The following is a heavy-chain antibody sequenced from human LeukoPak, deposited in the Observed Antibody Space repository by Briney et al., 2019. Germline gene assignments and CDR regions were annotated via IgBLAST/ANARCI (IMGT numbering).Heavy chain of an antibody. CDR2: INAGAGGT. Sequence: ASVKVSCKASGYTFTSYAMHWLRQAPGQRLEWLGWINAGAGGTKYSQRFQGRVTITRDTSASTAYMELSSLRFEDTGVYYCAREFLNSGTFDYWGQGALVTVSS. J-gene: IGHJ4*02. CDR1: GYTFTSYA. V-gene: IGHV1-3*01. D-gene: IGHD1-26*01. CDR3: AREFLNSGTFDY.